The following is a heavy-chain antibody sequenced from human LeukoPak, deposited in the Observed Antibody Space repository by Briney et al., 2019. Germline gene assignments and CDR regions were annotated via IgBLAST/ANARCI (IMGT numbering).Heavy chain of an antibody. CDR2: IIPILGIA. J-gene: IGHJ4*02. CDR3: ARDSGQQLVQASPDY. V-gene: IGHV1-69*04. Sequence: SVKVSCKASGGTFSSYAISWVRQAPGQGLEWMGRIIPILGIANYAQKFQGRVTMTRDTSTSTVYMELSSLRSEDTAVYYCARDSGQQLVQASPDYWGQGTLVTVSS. CDR1: GGTFSSYA. D-gene: IGHD6-13*01.